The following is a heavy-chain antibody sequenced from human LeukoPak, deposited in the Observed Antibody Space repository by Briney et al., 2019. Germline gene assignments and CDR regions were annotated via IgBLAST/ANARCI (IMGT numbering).Heavy chain of an antibody. CDR3: AKRGYCSFASCSQTPYYFDY. CDR2: ISDYDENT. CDR1: GFTFSSYD. Sequence: GSLRLSCAASGFTFSSYDMSWVRQAPGKGLEWVSSISDYDENTYYADSVKGRFTMSRDNSRNTLYLQMNNLRAEDTAVYYCAKRGYCSFASCSQTPYYFDYWGQGTLVTVSS. V-gene: IGHV3-23*01. D-gene: IGHD2-2*01. J-gene: IGHJ4*02.